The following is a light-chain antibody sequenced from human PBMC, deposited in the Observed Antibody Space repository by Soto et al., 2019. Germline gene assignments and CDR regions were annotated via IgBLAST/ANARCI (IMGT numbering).Light chain of an antibody. CDR1: QSVSSY. V-gene: IGKV3-11*01. CDR3: QQRSNWPLT. J-gene: IGKJ5*01. CDR2: DAS. Sequence: EIVLTQSPATLSLSPGERATLFFSASQSVSSYFAWYQQKPGQAPNLLIYDASNRATGIPARFSGSGSGTDSTLTISSLEPEDFAVYYCQQRSNWPLTFGQGTRLEI.